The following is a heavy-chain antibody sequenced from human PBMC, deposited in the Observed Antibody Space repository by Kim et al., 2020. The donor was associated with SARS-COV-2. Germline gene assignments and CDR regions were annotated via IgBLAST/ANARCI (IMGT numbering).Heavy chain of an antibody. CDR3: ARGLDLGSGKFDLDY. CDR2: IIPIFGTA. J-gene: IGHJ4*02. V-gene: IGHV1-69*13. Sequence: SVKVSCKASGGTFSSYAISWVRQAPGQGLEWMGGIIPIFGTANYAQKFQGRVTITADESTSTAYMELSSLRSEDTAVYYCARGLDLGSGKFDLDYWGQGTLVTVSS. D-gene: IGHD3-10*01. CDR1: GGTFSSYA.